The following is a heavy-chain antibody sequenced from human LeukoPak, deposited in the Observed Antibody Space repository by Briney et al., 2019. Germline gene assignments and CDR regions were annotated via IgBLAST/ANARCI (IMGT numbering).Heavy chain of an antibody. J-gene: IGHJ4*02. Sequence: GGSLQLSFSAAGFTFRSFGLDWVRPAPGKGLGWVGFIRYDGSNKYYADSVKGRFTISRDNSKNTLYLQMNSLRAEDTAVYYCAKDATTVTTFYFDYWGQGTLVTVSS. D-gene: IGHD4-17*01. CDR1: GFTFRSFG. V-gene: IGHV3-30*02. CDR2: IRYDGSNK. CDR3: AKDATTVTTFYFDY.